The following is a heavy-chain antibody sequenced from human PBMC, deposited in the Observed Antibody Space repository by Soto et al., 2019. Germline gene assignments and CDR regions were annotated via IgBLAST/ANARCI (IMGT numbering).Heavy chain of an antibody. Sequence: SETLSLTCTVSGGSISSYYWSWIRQPPGKGLEWIGYIYYSGSTNYNPSLKSRVTISVDTSKNQFSLKLSSVTAADTAVYYCARCSGGSCYTFDYWGQGTLVTVSS. V-gene: IGHV4-59*08. CDR2: IYYSGST. D-gene: IGHD2-15*01. CDR1: GGSISSYY. J-gene: IGHJ4*02. CDR3: ARCSGGSCYTFDY.